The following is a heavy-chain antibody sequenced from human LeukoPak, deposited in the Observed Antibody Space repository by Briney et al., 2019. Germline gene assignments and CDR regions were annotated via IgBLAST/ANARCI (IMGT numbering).Heavy chain of an antibody. CDR3: ASMITRRGAFDI. D-gene: IGHD3-16*01. J-gene: IGHJ3*02. V-gene: IGHV4-39*01. Sequence: SETLSLTCTVSGDSISSSYYWGWIRQPPGEGLEWIGSIYYSGSTYYNPSLKSRVTISVDTSKNQFSLKLSSVTAADTAVYYCASMITRRGAFDIWGQGTMVTVSS. CDR1: GDSISSSYY. CDR2: IYYSGST.